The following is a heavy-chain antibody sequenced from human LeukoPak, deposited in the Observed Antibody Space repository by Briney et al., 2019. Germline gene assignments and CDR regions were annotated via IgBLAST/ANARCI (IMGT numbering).Heavy chain of an antibody. D-gene: IGHD6-19*01. J-gene: IGHJ6*03. V-gene: IGHV4-39*07. CDR2: IYYSGST. CDR1: GASISSTTYY. Sequence: PSETLSLTCTVSGASISSTTYYWGWIRQPPRKGLEWIASIYYSGSTYYNPSLKSRVTISVDTSKNQFSLKLSSVTAADTAVYYCASRPSSSGPPGHYMDVWGKGTTVTISS. CDR3: ASRPSSSGPPGHYMDV.